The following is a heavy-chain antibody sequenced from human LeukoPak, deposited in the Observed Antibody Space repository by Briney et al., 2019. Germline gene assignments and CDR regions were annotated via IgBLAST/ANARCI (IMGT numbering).Heavy chain of an antibody. CDR1: GYTFTSYG. CDR2: ISAYNGNT. Sequence: ASVKVSCKASGYTFTSYGISWVRQAPGQGLEWMGWISAYNGNTNYAQKLQGRVTMTTDTSTSTAYMELRSLRSDDTAVYYCARDRRGIAAAGTDFDYWGQGTLVTVSS. V-gene: IGHV1-18*01. J-gene: IGHJ4*02. D-gene: IGHD6-13*01. CDR3: ARDRRGIAAAGTDFDY.